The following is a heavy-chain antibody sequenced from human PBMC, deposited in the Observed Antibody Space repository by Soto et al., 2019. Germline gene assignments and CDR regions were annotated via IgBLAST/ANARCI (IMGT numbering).Heavy chain of an antibody. CDR1: GYTFTSYA. V-gene: IGHV1-3*01. Sequence: QVQLVQSGAEVKKPGASVKVSCKASGYTFTSYAMHWVRQAPGQRLEWMGWINAGNGNTKYSQKFQGRVTITRDTSASTAYMALSSLRSEDTAVYYCAVAPYDYVWGGVYYWGQGTLGTVSS. J-gene: IGHJ4*02. CDR2: INAGNGNT. D-gene: IGHD3-16*01. CDR3: AVAPYDYVWGGVYY.